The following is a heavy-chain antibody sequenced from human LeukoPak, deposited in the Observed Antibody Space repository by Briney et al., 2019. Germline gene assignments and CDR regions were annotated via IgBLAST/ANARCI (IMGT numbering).Heavy chain of an antibody. V-gene: IGHV1-2*02. Sequence: ASVKVSCKASGYTFIGYYMHWVRQAPGQGLEWVGWINPNSGGTNYAQKFQGRVTMTRDTSISTAYMELSRLRSDDTAVYYCARQATPLAAFDIWRQETLVTVSS. CDR2: INPNSGGT. D-gene: IGHD5-12*01. J-gene: IGHJ3*02. CDR1: GYTFIGYY. CDR3: ARQATPLAAFDI.